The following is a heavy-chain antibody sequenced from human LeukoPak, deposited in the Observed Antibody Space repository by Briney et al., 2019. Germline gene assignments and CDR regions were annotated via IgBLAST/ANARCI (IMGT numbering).Heavy chain of an antibody. J-gene: IGHJ4*02. V-gene: IGHV4-39*02. CDR3: ARVTILGLLDH. CDR1: GGSLSRSSHF. Sequence: SETLSLTCTVSGGSLSRSSHFWGWIRQSPGKGLDCIGSIYYSGSTADNPSLKSRVNISMDTSKNQFFLRLRSVTAADTAVYFCARVTILGLLDHWGRGTLVTVSS. CDR2: IYYSGST. D-gene: IGHD3-3*01.